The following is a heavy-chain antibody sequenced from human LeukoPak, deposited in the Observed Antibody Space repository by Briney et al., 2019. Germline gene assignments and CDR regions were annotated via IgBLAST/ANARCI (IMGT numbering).Heavy chain of an antibody. CDR3: AKDLEDDSSGYPPEFDY. CDR1: GFTFSSYA. D-gene: IGHD3-22*01. Sequence: PGGALRLSCAASGFTFSSYAMSWVRQAPGKGLEWVSAISGSGGSTYYADSVKGRFTISIDNSKTQLYLQTNSMRAEDTAVYYCAKDLEDDSSGYPPEFDYWGQGTLVTVSS. V-gene: IGHV3-23*01. CDR2: ISGSGGST. J-gene: IGHJ4*02.